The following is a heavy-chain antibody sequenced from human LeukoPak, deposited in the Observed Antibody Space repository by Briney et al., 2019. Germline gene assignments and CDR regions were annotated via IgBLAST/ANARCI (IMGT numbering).Heavy chain of an antibody. Sequence: PGGFLRLPCAASGFTFSNYGMHWVRQAPGKGLEWVALIWYDGSNKYYTDSVKGRLTISRDNSKDTLFLQMNSLRAEDTAVYYCAREGPRGNSQFDYWGQGTLVTVST. D-gene: IGHD2/OR15-2a*01. CDR1: GFTFSNYG. CDR3: AREGPRGNSQFDY. V-gene: IGHV3-33*01. J-gene: IGHJ4*02. CDR2: IWYDGSNK.